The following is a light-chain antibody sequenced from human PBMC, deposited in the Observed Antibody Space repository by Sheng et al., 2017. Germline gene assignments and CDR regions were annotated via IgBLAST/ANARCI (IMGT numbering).Light chain of an antibody. CDR2: RDS. CDR3: QVWDSSTGVVV. V-gene: IGLV3-9*01. CDR1: NIGSKN. Sequence: SYDLTQPLSVSVALGQTARITCGGNNIGSKNVHWYRQKPGQAPVLVIYRDSNRPSGIPERFSGSNSGNTATLTISRAQAGDEADYYCQVWDSSTGVVVFGGGTKLTVL. J-gene: IGLJ2*01.